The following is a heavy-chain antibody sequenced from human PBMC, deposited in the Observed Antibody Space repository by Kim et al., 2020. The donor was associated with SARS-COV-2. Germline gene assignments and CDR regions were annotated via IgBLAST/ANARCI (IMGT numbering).Heavy chain of an antibody. J-gene: IGHJ3*01. Sequence: GGSLRLSCAASGFTFSIYGMNWVRQSPEKGLEWVSGITGSGSTFYPDSVRGRFTISRDNSKDTLYLQMNNLRAEDTAAYYCAKALRHYDANDYYTRVFD. V-gene: IGHV3-23*01. CDR3: AKALRHYDANDYYTRVFD. CDR2: ITGSGST. CDR1: GFTFSIYG. D-gene: IGHD3-3*01.